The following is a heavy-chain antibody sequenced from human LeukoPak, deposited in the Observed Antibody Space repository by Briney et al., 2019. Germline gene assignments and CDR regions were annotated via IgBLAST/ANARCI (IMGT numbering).Heavy chain of an antibody. D-gene: IGHD2-15*01. CDR2: ISGDSNTI. J-gene: IGHJ2*01. CDR3: ARDRAAPTWFFDL. CDR1: GFSFSTYS. Sequence: GGSLRLSCAASGFSFSTYSMNWVRQAPGEGLEWLSYISGDSNTIYYADSVKGRFTISRDNAKTSLYLQMNTLRDDDMAVYYCARDRAAPTWFFDLWGRGTLVLVSS. V-gene: IGHV3-48*02.